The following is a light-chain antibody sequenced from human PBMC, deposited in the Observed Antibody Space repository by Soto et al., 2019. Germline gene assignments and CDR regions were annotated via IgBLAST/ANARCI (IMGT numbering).Light chain of an antibody. V-gene: IGLV2-23*01. CDR3: SSYAGSSTWV. Sequence: QSVLIQPASVSGSPGQSITISCTGTSSDVGSYNLVSWYQQHPGKAPKLMIYEGSKRPSGVSNRFSGSKSGNTASLTISGLQAEDEADYYCSSYAGSSTWVFGGGTKLTVL. CDR2: EGS. CDR1: SSDVGSYNL. J-gene: IGLJ3*02.